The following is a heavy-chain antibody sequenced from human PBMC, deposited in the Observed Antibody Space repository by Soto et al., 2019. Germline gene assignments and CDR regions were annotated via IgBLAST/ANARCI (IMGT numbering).Heavy chain of an antibody. D-gene: IGHD6-19*01. CDR1: GYTFTGYY. J-gene: IGHJ6*02. Sequence: VASVKVSCKASGYTFTGYYMHWVRQAPGQGLEWMGWINPNSGGTNYAQKFQGWVTMTRDTSISTAYMELSRLRSDDTAVYYCARGEAVAGREIYYYYYGMDVWGQGTTVTVSS. CDR2: INPNSGGT. CDR3: ARGEAVAGREIYYYYYGMDV. V-gene: IGHV1-2*04.